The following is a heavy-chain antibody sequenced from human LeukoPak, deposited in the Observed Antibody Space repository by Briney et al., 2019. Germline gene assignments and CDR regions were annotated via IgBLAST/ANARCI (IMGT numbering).Heavy chain of an antibody. V-gene: IGHV3-30*18. CDR1: GFIFSNYG. D-gene: IGHD3-22*01. CDR2: MSNDGGKE. J-gene: IGHJ4*02. Sequence: GGSLRLSCAASGFIFSNYGMHWVRQAPGKGLEWVAVMSNDGGKEYYTDSVKGRFTISRDNSKNTLDLQMHGLRAEDTAVYYCVKDPSSSGYHQSFDYWGQGTLVTVSS. CDR3: VKDPSSSGYHQSFDY.